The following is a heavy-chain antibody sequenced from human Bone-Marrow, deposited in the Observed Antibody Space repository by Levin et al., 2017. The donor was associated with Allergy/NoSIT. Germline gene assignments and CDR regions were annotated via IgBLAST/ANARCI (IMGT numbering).Heavy chain of an antibody. J-gene: IGHJ5*02. V-gene: IGHV1-69*01. CDR1: GGTFSSYA. Sequence: KISCKASGGTFSSYAISWVRQAPGQGLEWMGGIIPIFGTANYAQKFQGRVTITADESTSTAYMELSSLRSEDTAVYYCANLYGGSRSGGNWFDPWGQGTLVTVSS. CDR2: IIPIFGTA. CDR3: ANLYGGSRSGGNWFDP. D-gene: IGHD4-23*01.